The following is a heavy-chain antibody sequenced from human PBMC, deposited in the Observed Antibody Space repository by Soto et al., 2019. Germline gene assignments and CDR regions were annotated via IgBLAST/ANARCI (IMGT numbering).Heavy chain of an antibody. CDR1: GFTFSSYG. V-gene: IGHV3-30*18. Sequence: GGSLRLSCAASGFTFSSYGMHWVRQAPGKGLEWVAVISYDGSNKYYADSVKGRFTISRDNSKNTLYLQMNSLRAEDTAVYYCAKDESWFGSLADYWGQGTLVTVSS. CDR3: AKDESWFGSLADY. J-gene: IGHJ4*02. CDR2: ISYDGSNK. D-gene: IGHD3-10*01.